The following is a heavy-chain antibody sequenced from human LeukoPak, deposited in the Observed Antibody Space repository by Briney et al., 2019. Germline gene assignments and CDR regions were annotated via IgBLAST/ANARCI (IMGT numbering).Heavy chain of an antibody. CDR1: GFTFNSHA. CDR3: ARGRLGELSSNPDAFDI. D-gene: IGHD3-16*02. CDR2: IDISGGST. V-gene: IGHV3-23*01. J-gene: IGHJ3*02. Sequence: GGSLRLSCAVSGFTFNSHAMCWVRQAPGKGLEWVSSIDISGGSTYYADSVKGRFTISRDNSKNTLYLQMNSLRAEDTSVYYCARGRLGELSSNPDAFDIWGQGTMVTVSS.